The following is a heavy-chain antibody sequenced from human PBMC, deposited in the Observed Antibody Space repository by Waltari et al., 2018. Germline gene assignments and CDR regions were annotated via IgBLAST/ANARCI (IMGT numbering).Heavy chain of an antibody. CDR1: GYTFTSYA. CDR3: ARESLYYDILTGYSDYYYYGMDV. CDR2: INAGNGNT. D-gene: IGHD3-9*01. J-gene: IGHJ6*02. Sequence: QVKLVQSGAEVKKPGASVKVSCKASGYTFTSYAMHWVRQAPGQRLEWKGWINAGNGNTKYSQKFQGRVTITRDTSASTAYMELSSLRSEDTAVYYCARESLYYDILTGYSDYYYYGMDVWGQGTTVTVSS. V-gene: IGHV1-3*01.